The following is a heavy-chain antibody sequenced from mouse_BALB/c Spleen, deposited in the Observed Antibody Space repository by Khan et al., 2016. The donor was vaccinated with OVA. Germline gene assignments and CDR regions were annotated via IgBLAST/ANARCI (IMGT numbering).Heavy chain of an antibody. CDR3: TRSGYGAFAY. CDR2: INPSNGGT. J-gene: IGHJ3*01. V-gene: IGHV1S81*02. CDR1: GYTFTSYY. D-gene: IGHD1-1*02. Sequence: QVQLKQSGAELVKPGASVRLSCKASGYTFTSYYLYWVKQRPGHGLEWIGDINPSNGGTNFNENFKTKATLTLDKSSSTAYMQLSSLTSEDSAVYYCTRSGYGAFAYWGQGTLVTVSA.